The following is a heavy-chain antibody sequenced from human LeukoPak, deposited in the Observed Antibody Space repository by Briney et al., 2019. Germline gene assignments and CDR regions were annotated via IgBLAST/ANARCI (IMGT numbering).Heavy chain of an antibody. Sequence: PGGSLRLSCAASGFTFSDYYMSWIRQAPGKGLEWVSYISSSGSTIYYADSVKGRFTISRDNAKNSLYLQMSSLRAEDTAVYYCARDRGYDFWSGYLFDYWGQGTLVTVSS. CDR2: ISSSGSTI. CDR3: ARDRGYDFWSGYLFDY. V-gene: IGHV3-11*01. D-gene: IGHD3-3*01. J-gene: IGHJ4*02. CDR1: GFTFSDYY.